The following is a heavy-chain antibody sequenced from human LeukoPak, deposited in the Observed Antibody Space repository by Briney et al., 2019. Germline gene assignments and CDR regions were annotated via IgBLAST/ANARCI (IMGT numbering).Heavy chain of an antibody. V-gene: IGHV4-59*12. Sequence: PSETLSLTCTVSGGSISSYYWSWIRQPPGKGLEWIGSIYYSGSTYYNPSLKSRVTISVDTSKNQFSLKLSSVTAADTAVYYCARDPLGVYCSSTSCYFDYWGQGTLVTVSS. CDR2: IYYSGST. J-gene: IGHJ4*02. CDR3: ARDPLGVYCSSTSCYFDY. CDR1: GGSISSYY. D-gene: IGHD2-2*01.